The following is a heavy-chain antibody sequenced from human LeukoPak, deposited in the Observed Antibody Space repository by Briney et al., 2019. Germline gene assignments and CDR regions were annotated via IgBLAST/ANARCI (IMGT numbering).Heavy chain of an antibody. V-gene: IGHV1-18*03. J-gene: IGHJ4*02. D-gene: IGHD3-22*01. CDR1: GYTFTTYG. CDR2: SNSNNGDT. Sequence: ASVKVSCKASGYTFTTYGISRVRQAPGQGLEWMGWSNSNNGDTNYAQKFQGRVTMTTDKSTSTAYMELRSLRPDDMAVYYCARVKDSSGYSGLFDYWGQGTLVTVSS. CDR3: ARVKDSSGYSGLFDY.